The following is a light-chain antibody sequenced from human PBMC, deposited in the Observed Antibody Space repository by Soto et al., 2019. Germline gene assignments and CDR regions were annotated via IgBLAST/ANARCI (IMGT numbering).Light chain of an antibody. CDR3: QERTNWPPGIT. V-gene: IGKV3-11*01. CDR2: DAY. Sequence: ETVLTQSPATLSLSPGDRATLSCRISQSVSPYLAWYQQRPGQAPRLLIYDAYNRAAGIPARFSGSGSGTDFTLTISSLEPEDFAVYYCQERTNWPPGITFGPGTTVDIK. J-gene: IGKJ3*01. CDR1: QSVSPY.